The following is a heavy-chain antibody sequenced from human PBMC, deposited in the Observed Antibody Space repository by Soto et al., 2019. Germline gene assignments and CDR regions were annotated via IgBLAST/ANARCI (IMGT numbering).Heavy chain of an antibody. Sequence: GASVKVSCKASGYTFTGYYMHWVRQAPGQGLEWMGWINPNSGGTNYAQKFQGWVTMTRDTSISTAYMELSRLRSDDTAVYYCARDTFDFWSGTNIFSLWGQGTLVTVSS. CDR1: GYTFTGYY. J-gene: IGHJ4*02. V-gene: IGHV1-2*04. CDR2: INPNSGGT. D-gene: IGHD3-3*01. CDR3: ARDTFDFWSGTNIFSL.